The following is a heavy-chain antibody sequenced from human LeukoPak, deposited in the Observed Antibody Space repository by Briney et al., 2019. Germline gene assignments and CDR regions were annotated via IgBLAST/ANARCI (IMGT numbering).Heavy chain of an antibody. CDR1: GASIRSYYW. J-gene: IGHJ4*02. Sequence: TLSLTCTVSGASIRSYYWSWIRQPPGKALEWLALIYWDDDKRYSPSLKSRLTITKDTSKNQVVLTMTNMDPVDTAAYYCAHRYTSGWWCFDYWGQGTLVTVSS. D-gene: IGHD6-19*01. CDR2: IYWDDDK. V-gene: IGHV2-5*08. CDR3: AHRYTSGWWCFDY.